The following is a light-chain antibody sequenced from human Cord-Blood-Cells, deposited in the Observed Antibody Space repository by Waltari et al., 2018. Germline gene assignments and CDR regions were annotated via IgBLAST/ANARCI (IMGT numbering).Light chain of an antibody. J-gene: IGKJ4*01. V-gene: IGKV1-39*01. CDR3: QQSYSTPS. CDR1: QSISSY. CDR2: AAS. Sequence: DLQMTQSPSSLSAYVGDRVTITCRASQSISSYLNWYQQKPGKAPKLLIYAASSLQSGVPSRFSGSGSGTDCTLTISSLQPEDFATYYCQQSYSTPSFGGGTKVEIK.